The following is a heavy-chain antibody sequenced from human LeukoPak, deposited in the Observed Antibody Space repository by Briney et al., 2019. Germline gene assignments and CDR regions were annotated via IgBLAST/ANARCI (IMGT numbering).Heavy chain of an antibody. CDR2: IKTDGSEK. V-gene: IGHV3-7*01. J-gene: IGHJ1*01. CDR1: GFTFSNYW. Sequence: PGGSLRLSCEGSGFTFSNYWRGWVRQAPGKGRQGVANIKTDGSEKYYVDSVKGRFTISRDNAKNSLYLQMNSLRAEDTAVYYCATYSSLNRREFQFWGQGTLLTVSS. D-gene: IGHD3-22*01. CDR3: ATYSSLNRREFQF.